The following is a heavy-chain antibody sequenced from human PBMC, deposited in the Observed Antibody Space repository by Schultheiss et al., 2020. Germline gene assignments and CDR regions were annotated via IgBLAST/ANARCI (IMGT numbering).Heavy chain of an antibody. Sequence: SETLSLTCTVSGVSVVHSSYYWTWIRQPAGKGLEWIGRVYSSGSTDYNPSLQSRIIISLDTSKNQFSLNLSSVTAADTAVYYCARDASLYYDSTQRGVIDIWGQGTLVTVSS. D-gene: IGHD3-22*01. CDR2: VYSSGST. J-gene: IGHJ4*02. CDR1: GVSVVHSSYY. CDR3: ARDASLYYDSTQRGVIDI. V-gene: IGHV4-61*02.